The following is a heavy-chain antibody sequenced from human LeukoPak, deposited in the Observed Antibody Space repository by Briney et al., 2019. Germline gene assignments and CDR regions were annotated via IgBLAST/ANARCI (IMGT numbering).Heavy chain of an antibody. D-gene: IGHD3-22*01. J-gene: IGHJ4*02. CDR2: ISPSGGST. V-gene: IGHV1-46*01. Sequence: ASVKVSCKAFGYTFTGYWMHWVRQAPGQGPEWMGVISPSGGSTIYAQKFKGRVTLTRDMSTSTDYLELSSLRSEDTAVYYCARDYPHYYYDSSGYYPCYWGQGTLVTVSS. CDR1: GYTFTGYW. CDR3: ARDYPHYYYDSSGYYPCY.